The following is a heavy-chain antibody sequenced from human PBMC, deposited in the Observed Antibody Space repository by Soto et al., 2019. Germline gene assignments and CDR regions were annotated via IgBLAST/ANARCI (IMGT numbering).Heavy chain of an antibody. CDR2: VYYSGST. J-gene: IGHJ4*02. D-gene: IGHD6-13*01. CDR3: ARAETSGIHYFDY. CDR1: CESVKSYD. V-gene: IGHV4-59*02. Sequence: SVTLRLTCTVTCESVKSYDWSWMRQPPGKGLECMGYVYYSGSTNYNPSLKSRVTISVDTSKNQISLRLKSVTAADTAVYYCARAETSGIHYFDYWGQGSLVTVSS.